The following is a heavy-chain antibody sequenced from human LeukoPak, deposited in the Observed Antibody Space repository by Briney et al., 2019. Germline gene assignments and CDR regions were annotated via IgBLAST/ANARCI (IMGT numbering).Heavy chain of an antibody. CDR3: AKGSGYCYSPIGLGQYYFDY. D-gene: IGHD2-21*01. J-gene: IGHJ4*02. V-gene: IGHV3-9*01. CDR2: ISWNSGSI. Sequence: GRSLRLSCAASGFTFDDYAMHWVRQAPGKGLEWVSGISWNSGSIGYADSVKGRFTISRDNAKNSLYLQMNSLRAEDTALYYCAKGSGYCYSPIGLGQYYFDYWGQGTLVTVSS. CDR1: GFTFDDYA.